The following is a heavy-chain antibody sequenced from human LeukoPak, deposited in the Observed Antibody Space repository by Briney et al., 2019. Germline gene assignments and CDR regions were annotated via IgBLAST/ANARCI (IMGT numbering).Heavy chain of an antibody. CDR3: TFFWSCYLND. V-gene: IGHV3-49*04. Sequence: GGSLTLSCRASGLVFDVYALTWVRQAPEKGREWVGFIRSKAYGVTGEYAVAVKGRFTISRDDSKSSAYLQMNSLKTEDTDVYYCTFFWSCYLNDWGQGTLVTVSS. CDR2: IRSKAYGVTG. CDR1: GLVFDVYA. J-gene: IGHJ4*02. D-gene: IGHD3-3*01.